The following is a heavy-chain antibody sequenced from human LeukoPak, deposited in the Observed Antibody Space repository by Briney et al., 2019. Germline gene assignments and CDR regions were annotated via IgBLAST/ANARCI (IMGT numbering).Heavy chain of an antibody. Sequence: PSETLSLTCTVSGYSISSGYYWGWIRQPPGKGLEWIGSIYESGSTYYNPSLKSRVTISVDTSKNQFSLKLSSVTAADTAVYYCVRRGEWEPPGDYWGQGTLVTVSS. V-gene: IGHV4-38-2*02. J-gene: IGHJ4*02. CDR3: VRRGEWEPPGDY. D-gene: IGHD1-26*01. CDR1: GYSISSGYY. CDR2: IYESGST.